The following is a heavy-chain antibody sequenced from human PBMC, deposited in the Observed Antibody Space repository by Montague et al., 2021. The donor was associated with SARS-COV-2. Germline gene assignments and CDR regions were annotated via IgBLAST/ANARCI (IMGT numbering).Heavy chain of an antibody. V-gene: IGHV4-59*08. CDR1: GVSVTDYY. J-gene: IGHJ6*02. CDR3: AAQTDYYYYSLDV. Sequence: SETLSLTCTVSGVSVTDYYRSWIRQPPGKGLEWVGDVLYNKGTNFNPSLKSRVTILVDTSKNQFSLRLSSVTAADTAVYYCAAQTDYYYYSLDVWGQGTTATVS. CDR2: VLYNKGT.